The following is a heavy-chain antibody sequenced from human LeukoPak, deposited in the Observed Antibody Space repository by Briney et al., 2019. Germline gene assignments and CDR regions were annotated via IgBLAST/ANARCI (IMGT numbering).Heavy chain of an antibody. CDR3: ARDSLENPPMPTPDDAFDI. CDR2: ISSSSSYI. J-gene: IGHJ3*02. Sequence: GGSLRLSCAASGFTFSSYSMNWVRQAPGKGLEWVSSISSSSSYIYYADSVKGRFTISRDNAKNSLYLQMNSLRVEDTAVYYCARDSLENPPMPTPDDAFDIWGQGTMVTVSS. D-gene: IGHD2-2*01. CDR1: GFTFSSYS. V-gene: IGHV3-21*01.